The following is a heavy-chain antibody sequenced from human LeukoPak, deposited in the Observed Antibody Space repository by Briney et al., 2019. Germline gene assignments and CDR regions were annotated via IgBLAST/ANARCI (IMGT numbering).Heavy chain of an antibody. CDR2: INSGGSGT. CDR1: GFTFNNYA. J-gene: IGHJ4*02. Sequence: GGSLRLSCAASGFTFNNYAMSWVRQAPGKGLVWVSRINSGGSGTSYADSVEGRFTISRDNAKNTLYLQMNSLRAEDTAVYYCATSLGPLTEYWGQGTLVTVSS. CDR3: ATSLGPLTEY. V-gene: IGHV3-74*01. D-gene: IGHD7-27*01.